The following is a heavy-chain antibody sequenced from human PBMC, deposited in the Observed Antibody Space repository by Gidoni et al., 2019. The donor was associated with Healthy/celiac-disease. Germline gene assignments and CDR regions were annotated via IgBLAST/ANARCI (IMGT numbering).Heavy chain of an antibody. Sequence: EVQLVASGGGLVKPGGSLRLSCAASGCAFSSYSMNWVRQAPGKGLEWVSSISSSSSYIYYADSVKGRFTISRDNAKNSLYLQMNSLRAEDTAVYYCARDFGEGFGLGPLDYWGQGTLVTVSS. D-gene: IGHD3-10*01. CDR3: ARDFGEGFGLGPLDY. CDR1: GCAFSSYS. V-gene: IGHV3-21*01. J-gene: IGHJ4*02. CDR2: ISSSSSYI.